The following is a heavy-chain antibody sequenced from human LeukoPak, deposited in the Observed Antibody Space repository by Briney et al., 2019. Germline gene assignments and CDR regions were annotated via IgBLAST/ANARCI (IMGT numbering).Heavy chain of an antibody. CDR2: IYSDGRT. CDR1: GFTVINKY. V-gene: IGHV3-53*01. Sequence: GGSLRLSFPPSGFTVINKYMTWVPQAPRKGLECFSLIYSDGRTYYADSVNDRCTIYRNNSKNTLYLEMNSLRVEDKAVYYCARGLFLSGYLDGFDIWGQGTVVTVSS. CDR3: ARGLFLSGYLDGFDI. D-gene: IGHD3-22*01. J-gene: IGHJ3*02.